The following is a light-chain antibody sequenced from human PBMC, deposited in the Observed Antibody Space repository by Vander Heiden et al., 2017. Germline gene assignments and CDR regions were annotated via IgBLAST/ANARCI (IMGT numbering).Light chain of an antibody. V-gene: IGKV1-39*01. Sequence: DIQMTQSPSSLSASVGDRVTITCRASQSISSYLNWYQQKPGKAPKLLIYAASSLQSGVTSRFSGRGPGTDFTLTMSSLQPEDFAPNYCQTSYSNPAELTFGGGTKVEIK. CDR1: QSISSY. CDR2: AAS. CDR3: QTSYSNPAELT. J-gene: IGKJ4*01.